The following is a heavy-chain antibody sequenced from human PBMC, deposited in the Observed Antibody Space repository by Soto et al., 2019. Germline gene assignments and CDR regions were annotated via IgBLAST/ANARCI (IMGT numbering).Heavy chain of an antibody. D-gene: IGHD4-17*01. V-gene: IGHV1-46*03. J-gene: IGHJ4*02. CDR3: ARAGTTVTTLSWFDY. CDR2: INPSGGST. CDR1: GYTFTSYY. Sequence: GASVKVSCKASGYTFTSYYMHWVRQAPGQGLEWMGIINPSGGSTSYAQKFQGRVTMTRDTSTSTVYMELSSLRSEDTAVYYCARAGTTVTTLSWFDYWGQGTLVTVSS.